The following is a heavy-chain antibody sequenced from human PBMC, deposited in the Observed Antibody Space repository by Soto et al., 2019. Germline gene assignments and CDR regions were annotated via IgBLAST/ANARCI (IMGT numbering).Heavy chain of an antibody. D-gene: IGHD5-18*01. Sequence: GASVKVSCKASGYTFTRYFMHWVRPAPGQGLEWMGWINPNSGGTNYAQKFQGWVTMTRDTSISTAYMELSRLRSDDTAVYYCARMDTAMVTTMRASPPIYWFDPWGQGTRVTVAS. J-gene: IGHJ5*02. CDR2: INPNSGGT. CDR3: ARMDTAMVTTMRASPPIYWFDP. CDR1: GYTFTRYF. V-gene: IGHV1-2*04.